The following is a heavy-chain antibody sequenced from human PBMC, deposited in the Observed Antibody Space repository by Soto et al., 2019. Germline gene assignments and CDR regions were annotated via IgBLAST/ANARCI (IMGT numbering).Heavy chain of an antibody. CDR1: GFKFSNYA. D-gene: IGHD3-3*01. Sequence: PGGSLRLSCAASGFKFSNYAMTWVRMAPGKGLEWVSIITSGSDAMHYADSVEGWLTISRDNSKNTLCLQMNSLRAEDAAVYYCAKAFHDDFWSGYSFDYWGKGTLVTVSS. CDR3: AKAFHDDFWSGYSFDY. V-gene: IGHV3-23*01. J-gene: IGHJ4*02. CDR2: ITSGSDAM.